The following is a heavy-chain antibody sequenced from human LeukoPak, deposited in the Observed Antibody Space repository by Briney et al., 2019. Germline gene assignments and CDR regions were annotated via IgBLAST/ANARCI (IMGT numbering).Heavy chain of an antibody. V-gene: IGHV4-59*08. D-gene: IGHD3-22*01. CDR2: IYYSGST. CDR3: ATGDGYYDSSGYYDY. J-gene: IGHJ4*02. Sequence: SETLSLTCTISGGSISSYYWSWIRQPPGKGLEWIGYIYYSGSTNYNPSLKSRVTISVDTSKNQFSLKLSSVTAADTAVYYCATGDGYYDSSGYYDYWGQGTLVTVSS. CDR1: GGSISSYY.